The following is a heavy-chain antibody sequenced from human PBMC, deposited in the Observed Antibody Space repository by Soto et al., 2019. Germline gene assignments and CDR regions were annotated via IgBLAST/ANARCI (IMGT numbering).Heavy chain of an antibody. D-gene: IGHD2-2*02. CDR3: ARARFQVLYGKPYFDS. CDR2: IYHSGNT. CDR1: GGSITTGGSY. Sequence: SETLSLTCTVSGGSITTGGSYWSWIRQHPGRGLEWIGNIYHSGNTYYNPSLKSRLTISVDTSKNHFSLMVDSVTAADTAVYYCARARFQVLYGKPYFDSWGQGTLVTVSS. V-gene: IGHV4-31*03. J-gene: IGHJ4*02.